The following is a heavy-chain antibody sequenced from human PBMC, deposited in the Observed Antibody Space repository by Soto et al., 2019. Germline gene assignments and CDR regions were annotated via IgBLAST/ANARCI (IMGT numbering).Heavy chain of an antibody. CDR1: VGSVSSYY. V-gene: IGHV4-59*02. J-gene: IGHJ6*02. Sequence: SETLSLTCTVSVGSVSSYYWSWIRQPPGKGLEWIGYIYYSGSTNYNPSLKSRVTISVDTSKNQFSLKLSSVTAADTAVYYCARGGDILTGYPYYYYGMDVWGQGTTVTVSS. CDR2: IYYSGST. CDR3: ARGGDILTGYPYYYYGMDV. D-gene: IGHD3-9*01.